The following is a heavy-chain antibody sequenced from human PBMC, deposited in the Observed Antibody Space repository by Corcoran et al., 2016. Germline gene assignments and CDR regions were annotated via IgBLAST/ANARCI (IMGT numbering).Heavy chain of an antibody. J-gene: IGHJ4*02. Sequence: QVQLVQSGAEVKKPGASVKVSCKASGYILTSYDMHWVRQAPGQRLEWMGWINAGNGNTKYSQKFQVRVTITRDTSARKAYMELRSLRSEDTAVYYCASGRWLQLPLFDYWGQGTLVTVSS. D-gene: IGHD5-12*01. CDR2: INAGNGNT. CDR3: ASGRWLQLPLFDY. CDR1: GYILTSYD. V-gene: IGHV1-3*01.